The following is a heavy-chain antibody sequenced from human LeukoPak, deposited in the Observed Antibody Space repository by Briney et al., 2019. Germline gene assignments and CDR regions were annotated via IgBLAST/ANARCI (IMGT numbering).Heavy chain of an antibody. CDR3: ARQGRNAPFDP. J-gene: IGHJ5*02. V-gene: IGHV5-51*01. CDR1: GYSFTSYW. D-gene: IGHD1-26*01. CDR2: IYPGDSET. Sequence: GESLKISCKGSGYSFTSYWIGWVRPMPGKGLEWMGIIYPGDSETRYSPSFQGQVTFSVDKSTNTAYLQWGSLKASDTAIYYCARQGRNAPFDPWGQGTLVTVSS.